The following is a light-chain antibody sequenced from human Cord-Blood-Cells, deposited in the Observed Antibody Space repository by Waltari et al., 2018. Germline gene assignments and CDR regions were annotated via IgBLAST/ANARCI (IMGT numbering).Light chain of an antibody. CDR3: SSYTSSSTLV. J-gene: IGLJ1*01. CDR1: SSDVAGYNY. CDR2: DVS. V-gene: IGLV2-14*01. Sequence: QSALTQPASVSGSPGQSLTISCPGTSSDVAGYNYVSWYQQHPGKAPKLMIYDVSNRPSGVSNRFSGSKSGNTASLTISGLQAEDEADYYCSSYTSSSTLVFGTGTKVTVL.